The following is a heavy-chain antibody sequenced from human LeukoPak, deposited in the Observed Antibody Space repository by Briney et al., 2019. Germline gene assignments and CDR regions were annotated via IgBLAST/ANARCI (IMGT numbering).Heavy chain of an antibody. V-gene: IGHV1-8*01. CDR3: ARGRGLIAVRIDAFDI. J-gene: IGHJ3*02. Sequence: EASVEVSCKASGYTFTSYDINWVRQATGQGLEWMGWMNPNSGNTGYAQKFQGRVTMTRNTSISTAYMELSSLRSEDTAVYYCARGRGLIAVRIDAFDIWGQGTMVTVSS. CDR1: GYTFTSYD. CDR2: MNPNSGNT. D-gene: IGHD3-10*01.